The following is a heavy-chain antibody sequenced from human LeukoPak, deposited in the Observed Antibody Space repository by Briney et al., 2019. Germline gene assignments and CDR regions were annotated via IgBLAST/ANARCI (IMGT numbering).Heavy chain of an antibody. CDR2: IYSGGST. CDR3: ARDGCSSTSCLRAFDY. V-gene: IGHV3-53*01. J-gene: IGHJ4*02. Sequence: PGGSLRLSCAASGSTVSSNYMSWVLQAPGKGLEWVSVIYSGGSTYYADSVKGRFTISRDNAKNSLYLQMNSLRAEDTAVYYCARDGCSSTSCLRAFDYWGQGTLVTVSS. CDR1: GSTVSSNY. D-gene: IGHD2-2*01.